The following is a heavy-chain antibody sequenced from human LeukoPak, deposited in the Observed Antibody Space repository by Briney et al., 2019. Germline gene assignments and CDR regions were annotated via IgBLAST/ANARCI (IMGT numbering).Heavy chain of an antibody. J-gene: IGHJ4*02. V-gene: IGHV5-51*01. D-gene: IGHD4-11*01. CDR2: ISPGDSDT. CDR3: ARPHDYSNEFDY. Sequence: GESLKISCKGSGYSFTSYWIGWVRQVPGEALEWLGFISPGDSDTRYSPSFHGRVTISADKSISTAYLQWSSLKASDTAMYYCARPHDYSNEFDYWGQGTLVTVSS. CDR1: GYSFTSYW.